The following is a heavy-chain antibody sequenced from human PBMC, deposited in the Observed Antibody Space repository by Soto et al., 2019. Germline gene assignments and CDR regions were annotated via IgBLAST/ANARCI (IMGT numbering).Heavy chain of an antibody. Sequence: GGSLRLSCAVSGSAFKSYGMHWVRQAPGKGLEWVATISFDGSHEKYGDSVKGRFTISRDNSENTLYLRMDSLRPEDTAVYYCAKDREYELPRSESDFDSWGEGTLVTVSS. CDR2: ISFDGSHE. CDR1: GSAFKSYG. CDR3: AKDREYELPRSESDFDS. J-gene: IGHJ4*02. V-gene: IGHV3-30*18. D-gene: IGHD2-15*01.